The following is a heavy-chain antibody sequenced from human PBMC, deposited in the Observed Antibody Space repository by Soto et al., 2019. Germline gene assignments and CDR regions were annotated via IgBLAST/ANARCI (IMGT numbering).Heavy chain of an antibody. Sequence: QVQLQESGPGLVKSSETLSLTCTVSGGSISNSYWSWIRQPPGKGLEWIGFIFRTGSTNYNPSVKSRVTMSVDTSKNQFSLNLRSVTAADTAVYYCARPSKEWLANDAFDIWCQGTMVTVSS. CDR1: GGSISNSY. CDR3: ARPSKEWLANDAFDI. J-gene: IGHJ3*02. V-gene: IGHV4-59*08. D-gene: IGHD6-19*01. CDR2: IFRTGST.